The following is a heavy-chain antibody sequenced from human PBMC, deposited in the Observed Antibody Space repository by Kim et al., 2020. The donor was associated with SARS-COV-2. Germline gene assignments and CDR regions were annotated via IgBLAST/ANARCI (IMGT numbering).Heavy chain of an antibody. CDR1: GFTFSNAW. D-gene: IGHD3-10*01. CDR2: IKNKIDGGTI. V-gene: IGHV3-15*01. Sequence: GGSLRLSCAASGFTFSNAWMSWVRQAPGKGLEWVGSIKNKIDGGTIDYAAPVRGRFTISRDDSKATVYLQMNNLKTEDTGVYYCATVYGRYYYAKDVWGHGTTVTVSS. CDR3: ATVYGRYYYAKDV. J-gene: IGHJ6*02.